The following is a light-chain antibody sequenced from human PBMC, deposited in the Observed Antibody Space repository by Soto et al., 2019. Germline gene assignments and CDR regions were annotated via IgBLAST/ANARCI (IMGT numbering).Light chain of an antibody. CDR3: SLYANYNVV. CDR2: DVT. CDR1: DSDIGVYNY. J-gene: IGLJ2*01. V-gene: IGLV2-14*03. Sequence: QSALTQPASVSGSPGQSITISCTGTDSDIGVYNYVSWYQQYPGKAPKLMIYDVTNRPSGVSNRFSGSKSGNMASLTISGLQAEDEADYYCSLYANYNVVFGGGTKLTVL.